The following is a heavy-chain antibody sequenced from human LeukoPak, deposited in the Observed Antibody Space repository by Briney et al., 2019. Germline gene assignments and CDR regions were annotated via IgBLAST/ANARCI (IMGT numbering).Heavy chain of an antibody. V-gene: IGHV1-2*02. D-gene: IGHD6-19*01. J-gene: IGHJ3*02. CDR1: GYTFTGYY. Sequence: ASVKVSCTASGYTFTGYYMHWVRQAPGQGLEWMGWINPNSGGTNYAQKFQGRVTMTRDTSISTAYMELSRLRSDDTAVYYCARPPYRHSSGWPDAFDIWGQGTMVTVSS. CDR2: INPNSGGT. CDR3: ARPPYRHSSGWPDAFDI.